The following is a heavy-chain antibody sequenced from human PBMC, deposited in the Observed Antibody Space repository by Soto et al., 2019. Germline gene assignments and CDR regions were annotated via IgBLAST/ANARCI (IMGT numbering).Heavy chain of an antibody. Sequence: GESPKISCKGPGYSLTSYWIVWVRQMPGKALEWMGTIHPADSDTRYSLSFRGQVTISAAKSIWTAYLQWNSLKASGTAMYFCARHEGYCSSTSCYGVAVGGQGTTVTVSS. V-gene: IGHV5-51*01. CDR1: GYSLTSYW. D-gene: IGHD2-2*01. J-gene: IGHJ6*02. CDR2: IHPADSDT. CDR3: ARHEGYCSSTSCYGVAV.